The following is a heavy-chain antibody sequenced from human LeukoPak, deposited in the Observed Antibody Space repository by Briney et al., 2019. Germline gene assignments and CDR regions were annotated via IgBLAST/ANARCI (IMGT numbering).Heavy chain of an antibody. CDR3: ARDAVAASYDAFDI. V-gene: IGHV3-21*01. J-gene: IGHJ3*02. Sequence: GGSLRLSCAASGFTFSSYSMNWVRQAPGKGLEWVSSIGSSSSYIYYVDSVKGRFTISRDNAKNSLYLQMNSLRAEDTAVYYCARDAVAASYDAFDIWGQGTMVTVSS. D-gene: IGHD6-19*01. CDR1: GFTFSSYS. CDR2: IGSSSSYI.